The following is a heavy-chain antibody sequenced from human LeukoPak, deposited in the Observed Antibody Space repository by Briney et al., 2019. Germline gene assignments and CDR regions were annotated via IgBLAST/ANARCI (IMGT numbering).Heavy chain of an antibody. CDR1: GYTFTGYY. Sequence: ASVKVSCKASGYTFTGYYMHWVRQAPGQGLEWMGWINPNSGGTTYAQKFQGRVTMTRDTSIDTAYMELSRLRSDDTAVYYCARVVGSGSYYGYWGQGTLVTDSS. CDR3: ARVVGSGSYYGY. CDR2: INPNSGGT. V-gene: IGHV1-2*02. J-gene: IGHJ4*02. D-gene: IGHD3-10*01.